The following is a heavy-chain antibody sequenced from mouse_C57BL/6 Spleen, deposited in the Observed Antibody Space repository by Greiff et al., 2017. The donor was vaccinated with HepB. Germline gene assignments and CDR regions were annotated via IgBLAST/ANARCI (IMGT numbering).Heavy chain of an antibody. CDR2: ISSGGSYT. J-gene: IGHJ4*01. CDR1: GFTFSSYG. V-gene: IGHV5-6*01. D-gene: IGHD2-2*01. CDR3: ARDYGYDVGAMDY. Sequence: EVQGVESGGDLVKPGGSLKLSCAASGFTFSSYGMSWVRQTPDRRLEWVATISSGGSYTHYPDSVKGRVTISRDNAKNTLYLQMSSLKSEDTAMYYCARDYGYDVGAMDYWGQGATVTVSS.